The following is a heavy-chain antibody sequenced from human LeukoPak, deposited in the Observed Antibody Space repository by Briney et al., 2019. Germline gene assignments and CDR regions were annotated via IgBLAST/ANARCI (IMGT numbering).Heavy chain of an antibody. J-gene: IGHJ4*02. V-gene: IGHV3-21*01. CDR2: ISSSSSYI. CDR3: ARYEGVIYGDYLDY. CDR1: GFTFSSYS. Sequence: GGSLRLSCAASGFTFSSYSMNWVRQAPGKGLEWVSSISSSSSYIYYAGSVKGRFTISRDNAKNSLYLQMNSLRAEDTAVYYCARYEGVIYGDYLDYWGQGTLVTVSS. D-gene: IGHD4-17*01.